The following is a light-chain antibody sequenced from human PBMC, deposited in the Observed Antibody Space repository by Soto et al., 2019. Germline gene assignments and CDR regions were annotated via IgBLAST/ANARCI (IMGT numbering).Light chain of an antibody. CDR1: SSDVGGYNF. J-gene: IGLJ2*01. CDR3: SSYTSRNTLA. CDR2: EVT. Sequence: QSALTQPASVSGSPGQSITISCTGTSSDVGGYNFVSWYQQHPGKAPKLTIYEVTDRPSGVSNRFSGSKSGSTASLTISGLQAEDEADYYCSSYTSRNTLAFGGGTKLTVL. V-gene: IGLV2-14*01.